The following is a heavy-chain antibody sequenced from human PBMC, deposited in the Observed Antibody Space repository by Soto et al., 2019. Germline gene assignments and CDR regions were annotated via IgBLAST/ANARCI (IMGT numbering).Heavy chain of an antibody. CDR3: AKKWGVGATTHFYFDY. J-gene: IGHJ4*02. D-gene: IGHD1-26*01. Sequence: VQLLESGGGLVQPGGSLRLSCVASGFTFSGNGMSWVRQAPGKGLEWVSGISGSGSSTYYADSVKGRFAISRDQSKNTLYLQMNSLRADDTAIYYSAKKWGVGATTHFYFDYWGLGTLVSVSS. V-gene: IGHV3-23*01. CDR1: GFTFSGNG. CDR2: ISGSGSST.